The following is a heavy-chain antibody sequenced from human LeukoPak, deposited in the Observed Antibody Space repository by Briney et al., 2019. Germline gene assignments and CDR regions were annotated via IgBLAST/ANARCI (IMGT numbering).Heavy chain of an antibody. CDR3: ARIIGDMATAPFDY. V-gene: IGHV2-70*17. CDR1: GFSLSTSGMC. CDR2: IDWDDDK. J-gene: IGHJ4*02. Sequence: ESGPTLVKATQTLTLTCTFSGFSLSTSGMCVSWIRQPPGKALEWLARIDWDDDKFYGTSLKTRLTISKDTSKNQVVLTMTNMDPVDTATYYCARIIGDMATAPFDYWGQGTLVIVSS. D-gene: IGHD5-24*01.